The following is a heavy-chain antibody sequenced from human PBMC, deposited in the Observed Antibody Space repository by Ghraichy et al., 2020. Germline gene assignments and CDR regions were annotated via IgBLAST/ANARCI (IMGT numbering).Heavy chain of an antibody. CDR3: ARERGGDGQLEY. D-gene: IGHD5-24*01. Sequence: SETLSLTCTVSGDSISGYYWNWIRQPPGKGLEWIGYIHYSGGTNYNPSVKSRVTMSVDTSKNQFSLKVSSVTAADTAVYYCARERGGDGQLEYWGQGTLVTVSS. J-gene: IGHJ4*02. V-gene: IGHV4-59*01. CDR2: IHYSGGT. CDR1: GDSISGYY.